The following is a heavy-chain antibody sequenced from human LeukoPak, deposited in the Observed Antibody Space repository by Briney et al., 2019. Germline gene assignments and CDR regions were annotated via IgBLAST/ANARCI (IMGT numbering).Heavy chain of an antibody. V-gene: IGHV5-51*01. CDR3: ARLKGYRSTTSCWGGLDV. CDR2: IYPGDSDT. Sequence: PGESLKISCKGSGYSFTSYWIGWVRQMPGKGLEWMGIIYPGDSDTRYSPSFQGQVTISADKPISTAYLQWSSLKASDTAMYYCARLKGYRSTTSCWGGLDVWGQGTTVTVSS. J-gene: IGHJ6*02. CDR1: GYSFTSYW. D-gene: IGHD2-2*01.